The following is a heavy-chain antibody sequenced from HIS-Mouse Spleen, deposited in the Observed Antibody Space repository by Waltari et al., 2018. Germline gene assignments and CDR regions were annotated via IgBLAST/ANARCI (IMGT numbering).Heavy chain of an antibody. CDR3: AGDTVPHTLDFEL. CDR1: GFTFSSYA. V-gene: IGHV3-30*04. D-gene: IGHD1-1*01. CDR2: ISYDGSNK. J-gene: IGHJ2*01. Sequence: SLRLSCAASGFTFSSYAMHWVRQAPGKGLERVAVISYDGSNKYYADSVKGRFTITRDNAKNRLYLQMNSLGAEDTAVYYCAGDTVPHTLDFELWGRGTLCTVSS.